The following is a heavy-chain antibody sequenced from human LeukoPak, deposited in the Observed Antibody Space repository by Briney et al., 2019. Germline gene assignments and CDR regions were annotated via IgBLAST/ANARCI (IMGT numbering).Heavy chain of an antibody. Sequence: SQTLSLTCTVSGGSISSGGYYWSWIRQHPGKGLEWIGYIYYSGSTYYNPSLKSRVTISVDTSKNQFSLKLSSVTAADTAVYYCARDKEIVEMATAYYFDYWGQGTLVTVSS. V-gene: IGHV4-31*03. J-gene: IGHJ4*02. CDR1: GGSISSGGYY. CDR2: IYYSGST. D-gene: IGHD5-24*01. CDR3: ARDKEIVEMATAYYFDY.